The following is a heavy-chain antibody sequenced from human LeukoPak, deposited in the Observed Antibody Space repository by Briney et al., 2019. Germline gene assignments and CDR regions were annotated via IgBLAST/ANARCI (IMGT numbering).Heavy chain of an antibody. V-gene: IGHV4-34*01. CDR3: ARGLYVLLWFGELGGSWFDP. J-gene: IGHJ5*02. CDR2: INHSGST. CDR1: GGSFSGYY. D-gene: IGHD3-10*01. Sequence: SETLSLTCAVYGGSFSGYYWSWIRQPPGKGLEWIGEINHSGSTNYNPSLKSRVTISVDTSKNQFSLKLSSVTAADTAVYYCARGLYVLLWFGELGGSWFDPWGQGTLVTVSS.